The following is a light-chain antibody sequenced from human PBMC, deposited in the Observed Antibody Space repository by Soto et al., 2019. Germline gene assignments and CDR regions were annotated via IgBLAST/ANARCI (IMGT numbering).Light chain of an antibody. Sequence: DIQMTQSPSTLSASVGDRVTINCRASQSISSWLAWYQQKPGKAPKLLIYDASSLESGVPSRFSVSGSGTEFTLTISSLQPDDFATYYCQQYNSYSPITFGQGTRLEIK. J-gene: IGKJ5*01. CDR1: QSISSW. CDR2: DAS. V-gene: IGKV1-5*01. CDR3: QQYNSYSPIT.